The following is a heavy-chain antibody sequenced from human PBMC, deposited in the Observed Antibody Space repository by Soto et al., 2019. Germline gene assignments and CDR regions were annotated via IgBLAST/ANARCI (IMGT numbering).Heavy chain of an antibody. Sequence: QVQLVQSGAEVKKPGASVKVSGKASGYTFTSYGIRWVRQAPGQELEWMGWISAYNGNTKYAQKLQGRVTITTDTATRRAYMELRRLKSDETAPYYCAREDPPGLTWGQGTLVTVS. CDR2: ISAYNGNT. CDR1: GYTFTSYG. D-gene: IGHD5-12*01. J-gene: IGHJ5*02. CDR3: AREDPPGLT. V-gene: IGHV1-18*01.